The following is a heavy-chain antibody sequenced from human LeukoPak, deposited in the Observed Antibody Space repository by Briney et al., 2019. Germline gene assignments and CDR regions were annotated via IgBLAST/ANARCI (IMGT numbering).Heavy chain of an antibody. CDR3: ARGFGSSWFCFDY. Sequence: GGSLRLSCAASGFTFISYSMNWVRHAPGKGLEWVSSISSSSSYIFYADSVKGRFTISRDNAKNSLYLQMDSLRAEDTAVYYCARGFGSSWFCFDYWGQGTLVTVSS. CDR2: ISSSSSYI. V-gene: IGHV3-21*01. D-gene: IGHD6-13*01. CDR1: GFTFISYS. J-gene: IGHJ4*02.